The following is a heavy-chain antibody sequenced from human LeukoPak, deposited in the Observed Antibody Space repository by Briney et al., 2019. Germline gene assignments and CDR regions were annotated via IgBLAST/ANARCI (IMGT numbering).Heavy chain of an antibody. CDR1: GFTVGSNY. V-gene: IGHV3-53*01. Sequence: GGSLRLSCAASGFTVGSNYMSWVRQAPGKGLEWVSVIYSGGSTYYADSVKGRFTISRDNSKNTLYLQMNSLRAEDTAVYYCARGPCSGGSCYDYWGQGTLVTVSS. D-gene: IGHD2-15*01. CDR3: ARGPCSGGSCYDY. CDR2: IYSGGST. J-gene: IGHJ4*02.